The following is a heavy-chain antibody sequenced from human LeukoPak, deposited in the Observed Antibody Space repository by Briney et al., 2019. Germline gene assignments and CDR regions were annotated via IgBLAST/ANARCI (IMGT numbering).Heavy chain of an antibody. CDR2: ISYDGSKE. CDR3: AKALVDTSMVSVDY. D-gene: IGHD5-18*01. J-gene: IGHJ4*01. Sequence: GGSLRLSCAASGFIFSNYGIHWVRQAPGKGLEWVSVISYDGSKEYYADSVKGRFTMSRDNSKNTVSLQMNSLRAEDTAIYYCAKALVDTSMVSVDYWGQGTLVTLPS. V-gene: IGHV3-30*18. CDR1: GFIFSNYG.